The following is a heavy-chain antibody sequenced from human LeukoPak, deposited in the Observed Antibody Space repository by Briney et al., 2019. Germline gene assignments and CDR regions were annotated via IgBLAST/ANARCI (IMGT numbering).Heavy chain of an antibody. CDR1: GGTFSSYA. CDR2: IIPIFGIA. J-gene: IGHJ6*02. CDR3: ARMDYYGSGSYDYYGMDV. Sequence: SVKVSCKASGGTFSSYAISWVRQAPGQGLEWMGRIIPIFGIANYAQKFQGRVTITADKSTSTAYMELSSLRSEDTAVYYCARMDYYGSGSYDYYGMDVWGQGTTVTVSS. D-gene: IGHD3-10*01. V-gene: IGHV1-69*04.